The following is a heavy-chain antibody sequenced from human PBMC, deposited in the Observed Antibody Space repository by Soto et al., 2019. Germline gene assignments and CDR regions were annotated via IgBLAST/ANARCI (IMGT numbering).Heavy chain of an antibody. D-gene: IGHD2-15*01. CDR3: ARAGGACSGGSCPHLYFYGMDV. J-gene: IGHJ6*02. V-gene: IGHV3-74*01. CDR2: INSDGSDT. CDR1: GFTFSRFW. Sequence: EVQLEESGGGLVQPGGSLRVSCAASGFTFSRFWMHWVRQAPGMGLVWVSRINSDGSDTNYADSVKGRFTISRDNAKNTLYLPMNGLRAEASAVYYCARAGGACSGGSCPHLYFYGMDVWGPGTTVTVSS.